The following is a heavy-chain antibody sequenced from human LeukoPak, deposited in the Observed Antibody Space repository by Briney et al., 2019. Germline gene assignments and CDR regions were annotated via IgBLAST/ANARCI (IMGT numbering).Heavy chain of an antibody. J-gene: IGHJ4*02. D-gene: IGHD3-3*01. CDR3: ARETKERFFAHY. CDR1: GYTFTGYY. V-gene: IGHV1-2*02. CDR2: VNPNSGGT. Sequence: ASVKVSCKASGYTFTGYYMHWVRQAPGQGLEWMGWVNPNSGGTNYAQKFQGRVTMTRDTSISTAYTELSRLRSDDTAVYYCARETKERFFAHYWGQGTLVTVSS.